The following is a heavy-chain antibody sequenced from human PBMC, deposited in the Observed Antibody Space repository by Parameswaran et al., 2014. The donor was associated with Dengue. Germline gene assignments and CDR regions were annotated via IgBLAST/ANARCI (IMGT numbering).Heavy chain of an antibody. Sequence: WVRQAPGQGLEWMGIINPSGGSTSYAQKFQGRVTMTRDTSTSTVYMELSSLRSEDTAVYYCARGGGSPPYYYGMDVWGQGTTVTVSS. CDR2: INPSGGST. V-gene: IGHV1-46*01. D-gene: IGHD2-15*01. CDR3: ARGGGSPPYYYGMDV. J-gene: IGHJ6*02.